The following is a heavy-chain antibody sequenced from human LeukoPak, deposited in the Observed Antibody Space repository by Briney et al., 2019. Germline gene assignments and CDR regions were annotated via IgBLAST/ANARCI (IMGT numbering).Heavy chain of an antibody. Sequence: GGSLRLSCAASGFTFSSCSMTWVRQAPGKGLEWLSYIGPSSSPIYYADSVKDRFTVSRDNAKNSLYLQMNSLRAEDTALYYCARDLGGSWFYYWGQGALVTVSS. D-gene: IGHD6-13*01. CDR3: ARDLGGSWFYY. CDR2: IGPSSSPI. V-gene: IGHV3-48*01. CDR1: GFTFSSCS. J-gene: IGHJ4*02.